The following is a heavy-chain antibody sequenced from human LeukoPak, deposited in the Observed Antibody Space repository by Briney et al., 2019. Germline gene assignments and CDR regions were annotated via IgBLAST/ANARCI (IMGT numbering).Heavy chain of an antibody. CDR1: GGTFSSYA. J-gene: IGHJ3*02. Sequence: SVKVSCKASGGTFSSYAISWVRQAPGQGLEWMGGIIPIFGTANYAQKFQGRVTITTDESTSTAYMELSSLRSEDTAVYYCARGGHTLDAFDIWGQGTMVTVSS. CDR3: ARGGHTLDAFDI. D-gene: IGHD1-26*01. V-gene: IGHV1-69*05. CDR2: IIPIFGTA.